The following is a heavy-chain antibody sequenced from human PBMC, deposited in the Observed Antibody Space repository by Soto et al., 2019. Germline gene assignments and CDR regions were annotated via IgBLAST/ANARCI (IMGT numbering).Heavy chain of an antibody. Sequence: VGSLRLSCAASGFIFSDYGMHWVRQAPGKGLEWVAVIWYDGSNKYYADSVKGRFTVSRDNFKNMLFLQMNGLRGEDTAVFYCARGPYNGSGSYLDSWGQGTLVTVSS. CDR2: IWYDGSNK. J-gene: IGHJ4*02. CDR1: GFIFSDYG. V-gene: IGHV3-33*01. CDR3: ARGPYNGSGSYLDS. D-gene: IGHD3-10*01.